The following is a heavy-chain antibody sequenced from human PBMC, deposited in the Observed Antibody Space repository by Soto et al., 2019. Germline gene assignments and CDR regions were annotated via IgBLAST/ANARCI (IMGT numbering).Heavy chain of an antibody. D-gene: IGHD2-15*01. CDR1: GFTFSDYY. V-gene: IGHV3-11*01. Sequence: SLRLSCAASGFTFSDYYMSWIRQAPGKGLEWVSYISSSGDTIFYADSVKGRFTVSRDNAKNSLYLLMNNLRAEDTAVYYCADCSGGSCFSNYWGQGTLVTVSS. CDR2: ISSSGDTI. J-gene: IGHJ4*02. CDR3: ADCSGGSCFSNY.